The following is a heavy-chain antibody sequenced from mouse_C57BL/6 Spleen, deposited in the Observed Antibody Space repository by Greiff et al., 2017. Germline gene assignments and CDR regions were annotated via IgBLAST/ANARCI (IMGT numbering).Heavy chain of an antibody. CDR3: RITTVVGDAMDY. CDR1: GYTFTSYW. V-gene: IGHV1-64*01. Sequence: QVQLQQPGAELVKPGASVKLSCKASGYTFTSYWMHWVKQRPGQGLEWIGMIHPKSGSTNYNEKFKSKATLTVDKSSSTAYMHRSSLTSEDSAVYCCRITTVVGDAMDYWGQGTSVTVSS. D-gene: IGHD1-1*01. J-gene: IGHJ4*01. CDR2: IHPKSGST.